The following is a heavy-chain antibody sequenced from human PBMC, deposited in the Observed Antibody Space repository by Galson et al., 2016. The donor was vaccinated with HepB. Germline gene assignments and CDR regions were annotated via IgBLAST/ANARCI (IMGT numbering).Heavy chain of an antibody. CDR1: GGTFTSA. D-gene: IGHD5-24*01. J-gene: IGHJ4*02. V-gene: IGHV1-69*13. CDR2: FIPILGSV. Sequence: SVKVSCKASGGTFTSAISWVRQAPGQGLEWMGGFIPILGSVNYAQKFQGRLTIIANEYTGTSYMELSSLRSDDTAIYYCARPRRRDGYIGGIEPFDYWGQGTLVTVSS. CDR3: ARPRRRDGYIGGIEPFDY.